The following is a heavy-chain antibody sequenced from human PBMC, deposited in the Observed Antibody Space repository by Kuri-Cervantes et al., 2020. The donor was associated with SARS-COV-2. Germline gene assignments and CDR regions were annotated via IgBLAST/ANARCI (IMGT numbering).Heavy chain of an antibody. D-gene: IGHD5-18*01. CDR3: ARDVVHTYGWRAFDY. V-gene: IGHV4-61*02. J-gene: IGHJ4*02. CDR1: GASISNGSYY. Sequence: SETLSLTCTVSGASISNGSYYWSWIRQPAGKGLEWIGRFYTTERINYNPSLKGRVTISVDTSKNQFSLRLTSVTAADTAVYYCARDVVHTYGWRAFDYWGQGSLVTVSS. CDR2: FYTTERI.